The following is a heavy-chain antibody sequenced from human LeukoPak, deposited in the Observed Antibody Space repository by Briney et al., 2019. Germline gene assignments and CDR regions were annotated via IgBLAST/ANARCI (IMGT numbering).Heavy chain of an antibody. D-gene: IGHD3-22*01. CDR1: GFTFRNYE. V-gene: IGHV3-48*03. J-gene: IGHJ4*02. Sequence: GGSLRLSCAASGFTFRNYEMNWVRQAPGKGLEWVSYISSSSSYIYYADSVKGRFTISRDNAKNSLYLQMNSLRAEDTAVYYCARGPSGYYDSSGYYYVGGFDYWGQGTLVTVSS. CDR3: ARGPSGYYDSSGYYYVGGFDY. CDR2: ISSSSSYI.